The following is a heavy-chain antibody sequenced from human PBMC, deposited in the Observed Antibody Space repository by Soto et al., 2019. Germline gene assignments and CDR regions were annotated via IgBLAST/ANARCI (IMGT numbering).Heavy chain of an antibody. CDR3: ATVAPYSD. V-gene: IGHV3-21*01. J-gene: IGHJ4*02. CDR1: GFTFSSYS. D-gene: IGHD2-15*01. CDR2: ISSSSSYT. Sequence: SLRLSCAASGFTFSSYSMNWVRQAPGKGLEWVSSISSSSSYTYYADSVKGRFTISRDNAKNSLYLQMNSLRAEDTAVYYCATVAPYSDWGQGTLVTVSS.